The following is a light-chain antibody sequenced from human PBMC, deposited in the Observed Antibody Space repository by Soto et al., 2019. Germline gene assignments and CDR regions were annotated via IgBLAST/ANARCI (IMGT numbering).Light chain of an antibody. V-gene: IGLV2-14*01. CDR2: AVR. CDR3: CSYTSLSTVV. Sequence: QSALTQPASVSGSPGQSITISCTGTSSDVGGYNHVSWYQHSPGKAPKLILFAVRDRPSGVSHRFSGSKSVNTSSLTISGLQAEDEADYYCCSYTSLSTVVFGGGTKLTVL. CDR1: SSDVGGYNH. J-gene: IGLJ2*01.